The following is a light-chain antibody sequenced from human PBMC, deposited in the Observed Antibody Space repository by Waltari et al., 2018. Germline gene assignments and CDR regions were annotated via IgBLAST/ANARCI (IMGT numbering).Light chain of an antibody. V-gene: IGKV3-11*01. CDR2: DTS. J-gene: IGKJ4*01. Sequence: EIVLTQSPATLSLSPGERATPACSASQSVTSYLAWYQHTPGQPPSLLLYDTSHRASGIPARFSGSGSGTDFSLSISSLEPEDFAVYYCQQRHNWPLTFGGGTKVEIK. CDR3: QQRHNWPLT. CDR1: QSVTSY.